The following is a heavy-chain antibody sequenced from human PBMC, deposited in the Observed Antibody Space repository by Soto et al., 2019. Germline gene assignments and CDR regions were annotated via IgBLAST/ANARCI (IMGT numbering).Heavy chain of an antibody. D-gene: IGHD3-9*01. Sequence: SVKVSCKASGGTFSSYTISWVRQAPGQWLEWMGRIIPILGIVNYAQNFQGRVTITADKSTSTAYMELSSLRSEDTAVYYCAAYYDILTGQYYFDYWGQGTLVTVSS. CDR3: AAYYDILTGQYYFDY. CDR2: IIPILGIV. CDR1: GGTFSSYT. J-gene: IGHJ4*02. V-gene: IGHV1-69*02.